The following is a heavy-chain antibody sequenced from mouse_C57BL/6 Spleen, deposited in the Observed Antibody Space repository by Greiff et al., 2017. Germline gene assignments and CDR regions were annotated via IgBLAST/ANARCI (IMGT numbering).Heavy chain of an antibody. J-gene: IGHJ1*03. Sequence: VQLQQSGPGLVQPSQSLSITCTVSGFSLTSYGVPWVRQSPGKGLEWLGVIWRGGSTDYNAAFMSRLSITKDNSKSHVFFKMNRLQADDTAISYCDKNSVVAQPWYFDVWGTGTTVTVSS. CDR1: GFSLTSYG. V-gene: IGHV2-5*01. CDR2: IWRGGST. D-gene: IGHD1-1*01. CDR3: DKNSVVAQPWYFDV.